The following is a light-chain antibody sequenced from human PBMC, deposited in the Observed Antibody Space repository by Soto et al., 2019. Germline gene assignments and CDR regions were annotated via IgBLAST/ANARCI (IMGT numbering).Light chain of an antibody. CDR1: QSVSSSY. CDR3: QHLEH. CDR2: GAS. Sequence: EIVLTQSPGTLSLSPGERATLSCRASQSVSSSYLAWYQQKPGQAPRLLIYGASSRATGIPDRFSGSGSGTDFTLTISRLEPEDFAVYYCQHLEHFGPGTKVDIK. V-gene: IGKV3-20*01. J-gene: IGKJ3*01.